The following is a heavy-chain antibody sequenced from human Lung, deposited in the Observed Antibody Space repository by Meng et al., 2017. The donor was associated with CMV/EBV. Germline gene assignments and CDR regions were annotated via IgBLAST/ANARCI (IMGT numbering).Heavy chain of an antibody. J-gene: IGHJ5*02. D-gene: IGHD2-2*01. V-gene: IGHV3-11*01. CDR1: GFTFSDYY. Sequence: SLKISXAASGFTFSDYYMSWIRQAPGKGLEWVSYISGSRSTIYYGDSVKGRFTISRDNAKNSLYLQMNSLRAEDTAVYYCARVDYQTNRGRWFDPWGQGNQVT. CDR3: ARVDYQTNRGRWFDP. CDR2: ISGSRSTI.